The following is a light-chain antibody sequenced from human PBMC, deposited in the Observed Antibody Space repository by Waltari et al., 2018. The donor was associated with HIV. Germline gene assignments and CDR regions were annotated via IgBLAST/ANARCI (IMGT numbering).Light chain of an antibody. CDR2: KAS. CDR3: QQYKTYPFT. CDR1: QTITSS. Sequence: DIQMTQSPSSLSASVGDRVTITCRASQTITSSLAWYQQKPGKAPNLLIYKASTLGSGVPSRFSGSESGTEYTLTITSLQPGDFASYYCQQYKTYPFTFGGGTKVEIK. V-gene: IGKV1-5*03. J-gene: IGKJ4*01.